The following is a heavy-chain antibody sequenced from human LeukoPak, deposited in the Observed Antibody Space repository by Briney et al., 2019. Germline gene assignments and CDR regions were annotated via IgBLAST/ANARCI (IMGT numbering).Heavy chain of an antibody. CDR1: GGSISSSSYY. J-gene: IGHJ6*02. V-gene: IGHV4-39*01. CDR2: IYYSGST. Sequence: SETLSLTCTVSGGSISSSSYYWGWIRQPPGKGLEWIGSIYYSGSTYYNPSLKSRVTISVDTSKNQFSLKLSSVTAADTAVYYCARSGYSYGYIRDYYYGMDVWGQGTTVTVSS. D-gene: IGHD5-18*01. CDR3: ARSGYSYGYIRDYYYGMDV.